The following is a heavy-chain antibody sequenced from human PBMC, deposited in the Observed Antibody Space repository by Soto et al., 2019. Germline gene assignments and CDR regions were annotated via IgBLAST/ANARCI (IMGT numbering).Heavy chain of an antibody. J-gene: IGHJ6*02. D-gene: IGHD5-12*01. Sequence: QVQLVQSGAEVKKPGASVKVSCKASGYTFTSYYMHWVRQAPGQGLEWMGIINPRGGSTSYAQKFQGRVTMTRDTSTSTVYMELSSLRSEDTAVYYCARDSRRWLQLRVYYYGMDVWGQGTTVTVSS. CDR2: INPRGGST. CDR1: GYTFTSYY. CDR3: ARDSRRWLQLRVYYYGMDV. V-gene: IGHV1-46*01.